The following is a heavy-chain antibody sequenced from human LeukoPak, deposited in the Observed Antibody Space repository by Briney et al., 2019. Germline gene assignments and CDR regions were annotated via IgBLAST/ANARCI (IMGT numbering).Heavy chain of an antibody. D-gene: IGHD3-3*01. CDR3: ARDRQAIFGVVTIAGMDV. CDR2: ISSSGSTI. Sequence: GGSLRLSCAASGFTFSDYYMSWIRQAPGKGLEWVSYISSSGSTIYYADSVKGRFTISRDNPENSLFLQMNSLRAEDTAVYYCARDRQAIFGVVTIAGMDVWGQGTTVTVSS. V-gene: IGHV3-11*01. J-gene: IGHJ6*02. CDR1: GFTFSDYY.